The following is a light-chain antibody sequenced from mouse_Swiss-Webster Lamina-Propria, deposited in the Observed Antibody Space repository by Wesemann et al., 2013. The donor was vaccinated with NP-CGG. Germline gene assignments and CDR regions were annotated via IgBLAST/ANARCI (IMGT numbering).Light chain of an antibody. CDR3: QQGNTLPWT. Sequence: DIQMTQTTSSLSASLGDRVTISCSASQGISNYLNWYQQKPDGTVKLLIYYTTSLHSGVPSRFSGSGSGTDYSLTISNLEPEDIATYFCQQGNTLPWTFGGGTKLEIK. V-gene: IGKV10-94*01. J-gene: IGKJ1*01. CDR2: YTT. CDR1: QGISNY.